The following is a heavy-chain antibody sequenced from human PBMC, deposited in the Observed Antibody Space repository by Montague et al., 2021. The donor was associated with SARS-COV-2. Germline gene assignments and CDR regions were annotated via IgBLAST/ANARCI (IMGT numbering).Heavy chain of an antibody. Sequence: SETLSLTCTVSGGSIGSYYWSWIRQPAGKGLEWIGRIYTSGSTXXXPSXXXRVTMSVDTSKNHFSLKLSSVTAADTAVYYCAREAWFGDKTSASEYYGMDVWGRGTTVTVSS. CDR2: IYTSGST. V-gene: IGHV4-4*07. D-gene: IGHD3-10*01. J-gene: IGHJ6*02. CDR1: GGSIGSYY. CDR3: AREAWFGDKTSASEYYGMDV.